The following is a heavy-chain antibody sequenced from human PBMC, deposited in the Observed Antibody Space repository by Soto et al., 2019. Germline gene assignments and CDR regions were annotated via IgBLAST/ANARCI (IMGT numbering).Heavy chain of an antibody. CDR1: GYTFASYH. V-gene: IGHV1-46*01. CDR2: INPDTGGA. Sequence: QAQLVQSGAEVKEPGASVKISCKASGYTFASYHMHWVRQAPGQGLEWMGKINPDTGGAGYAQNFQGRVAVTRDTSANTVYMELSGLRSEDTAVYFCATERDPRLYAAAVFDSGGQGTLVSVSS. D-gene: IGHD4-17*01. CDR3: ATERDPRLYAAAVFDS. J-gene: IGHJ4*02.